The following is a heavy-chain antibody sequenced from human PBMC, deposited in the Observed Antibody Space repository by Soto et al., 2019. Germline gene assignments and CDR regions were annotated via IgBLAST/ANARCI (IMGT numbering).Heavy chain of an antibody. CDR1: GGSISSGGYS. V-gene: IGHV4-30-2*01. Sequence: QLQLQESGSGLVKPSQTLSLTCAVSGGSISSGGYSWSWIRQPPGKGLEWIGYIYHSGSTYYNPSLKSRVPIAVDRSKNQVSLKLSSVTAADTAVYYCARDTGYYGSGSYYRPDGLDVWGQGTTVTVSS. CDR3: ARDTGYYGSGSYYRPDGLDV. J-gene: IGHJ6*02. CDR2: IYHSGST. D-gene: IGHD3-10*01.